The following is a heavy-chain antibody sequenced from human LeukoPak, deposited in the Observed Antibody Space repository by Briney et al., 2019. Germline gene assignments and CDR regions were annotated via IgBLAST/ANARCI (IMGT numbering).Heavy chain of an antibody. CDR3: ARDLAYCGGDCYSDDYYYYGMDV. J-gene: IGHJ6*02. CDR1: GFTFSIYG. V-gene: IGHV3-33*01. D-gene: IGHD2-21*02. CDR2: IWYDGSNR. Sequence: PGGSLRLSCAASGFTFSIYGMHWVRQAPGKGLEWVAVIWYDGSNRDYADSVKGRFTISRDNSENTLYLQMNSLRAEDTAVYYCARDLAYCGGDCYSDDYYYYGMDVWGQGTTVTVSS.